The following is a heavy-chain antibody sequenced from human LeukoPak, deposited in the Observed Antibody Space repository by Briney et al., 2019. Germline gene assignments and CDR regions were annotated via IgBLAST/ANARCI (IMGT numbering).Heavy chain of an antibody. D-gene: IGHD7-27*01. V-gene: IGHV4-59*02. Sequence: SETLSLTCTISGGSVSDYYWSWIRQSPGKGLEWIGYIYHTGSTSYSPSLKSRVTISADTSQSQFSLKLSSVTAADTAVYYCASRKLGNDYWGQGTLVTVSS. CDR2: IYHTGST. CDR3: ASRKLGNDY. J-gene: IGHJ4*02. CDR1: GGSVSDYY.